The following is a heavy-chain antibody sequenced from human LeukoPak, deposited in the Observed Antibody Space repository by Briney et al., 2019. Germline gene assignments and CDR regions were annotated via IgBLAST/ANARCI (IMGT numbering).Heavy chain of an antibody. CDR3: ARGLTPQYYYDSSGYYYNYYYYMDV. V-gene: IGHV1-8*03. J-gene: IGHJ6*03. CDR2: MNPNSGNT. D-gene: IGHD3-22*01. CDR1: GYTFTNYD. Sequence: ATVKVSCKASGYTFTNYDINWVRQASGQGREWMGWMNPNSGNTGYAQKFQGRVTFTRNTSISTAYMELSSLRSEDTAMYYCARGLTPQYYYDSSGYYYNYYYYMDVWGKGTTVTVSS.